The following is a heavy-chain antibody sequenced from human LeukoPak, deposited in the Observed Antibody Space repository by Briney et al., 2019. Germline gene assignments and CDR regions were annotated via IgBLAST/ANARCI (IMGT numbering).Heavy chain of an antibody. D-gene: IGHD1-26*01. Sequence: ASVTVSFKASGYTFTIYGISWVRQAPGQGLEWMGWISAYNGNTNYAHNLQGRVIMTTDTSTSTAYMELRSLRSDDTAVFYCAREEAGGTGATHWGQGTLVTVSS. CDR3: AREEAGGTGATH. CDR2: ISAYNGNT. CDR1: GYTFTIYG. V-gene: IGHV1-18*01. J-gene: IGHJ4*02.